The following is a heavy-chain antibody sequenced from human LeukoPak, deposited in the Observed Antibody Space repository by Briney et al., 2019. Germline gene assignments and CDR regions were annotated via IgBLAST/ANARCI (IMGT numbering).Heavy chain of an antibody. J-gene: IGHJ4*02. CDR1: GFTFSSYG. CDR3: ERDRDDSSSYYFY. Sequence: GGSLRLSCAASGFTFSSYGMHWVRQAPGKGLEWVAVIWYDGSNKYYADSVKGRFTISRDNSKNTLYLQMNSLRAEDMAVDYCERDRDDSSSYYFYWGQGTPVSV. V-gene: IGHV3-33*01. CDR2: IWYDGSNK. D-gene: IGHD3-22*01.